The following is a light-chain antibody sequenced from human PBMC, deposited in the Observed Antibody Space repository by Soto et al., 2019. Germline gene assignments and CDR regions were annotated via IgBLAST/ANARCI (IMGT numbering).Light chain of an antibody. CDR1: SSNVGSYNL. CDR2: EVS. CDR3: CSYAGSYTYV. J-gene: IGLJ1*01. V-gene: IGLV2-23*02. Sequence: QSVLTQPASVSGSPGQSITISCTGTSSNVGSYNLVSWYQQHPGKAPKLMIYEVSKRPSGVSNRFSGSKSGNTASLTISGLQAEDEADYHCCSYAGSYTYVFGPGTK.